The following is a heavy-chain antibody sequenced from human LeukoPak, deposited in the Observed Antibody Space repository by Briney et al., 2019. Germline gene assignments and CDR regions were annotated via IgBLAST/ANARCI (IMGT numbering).Heavy chain of an antibody. CDR3: AKRIQYSSSSAYFDY. D-gene: IGHD6-6*01. CDR2: ISDSGGDT. CDR1: GFTFNNYA. V-gene: IGHV3-23*01. Sequence: GGSLRLSCAVSGFTFNNYAMSWVHQAPGKGLEWVSAISDSGGDTYYADSVKGRFTISRDNFKNTLYLQMNSLRAEDTATYYCAKRIQYSSSSAYFDYWGQGTLVTVSS. J-gene: IGHJ4*02.